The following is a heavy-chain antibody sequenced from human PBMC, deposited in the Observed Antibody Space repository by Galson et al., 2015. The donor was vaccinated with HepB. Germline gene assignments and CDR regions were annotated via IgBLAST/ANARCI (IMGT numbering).Heavy chain of an antibody. CDR2: ISSGSSSI. D-gene: IGHD3-10*01. Sequence: SMRLSCAASGFTFSSYSMNWVRQAPGKGLEWVSYISSGSSSIYYADSLKGRFTISRDNAKNSLYLQMNGLRAEDTAVYYCARRGSGSNYSSYYYGMGVWGQWTTVTVSS. CDR1: GFTFSSYS. CDR3: ARRGSGSNYSSYYYGMGV. J-gene: IGHJ6*02. V-gene: IGHV3-48*04.